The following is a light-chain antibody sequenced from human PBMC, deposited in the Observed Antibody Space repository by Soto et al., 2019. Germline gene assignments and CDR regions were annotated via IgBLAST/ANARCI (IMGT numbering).Light chain of an antibody. V-gene: IGKV3-15*01. Sequence: EIVMTQSPATLSVSPGERDTRSCRASQSVSSNLAWYQQKTGQAPRLLIYGASTRATGIPARFSGSGSGKEFTITISRLQSEDFAGYYCQQYNNWPRTFGQGTKVEIK. CDR1: QSVSSN. CDR2: GAS. CDR3: QQYNNWPRT. J-gene: IGKJ1*01.